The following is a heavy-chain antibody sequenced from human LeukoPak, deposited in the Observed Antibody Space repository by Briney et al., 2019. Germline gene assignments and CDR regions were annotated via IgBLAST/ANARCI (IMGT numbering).Heavy chain of an antibody. CDR2: IYYSGST. D-gene: IGHD6-13*01. CDR3: ARGPGGIAAAGYYFDY. J-gene: IGHJ4*02. V-gene: IGHV4-59*01. Sequence: PSETLSLTCTVSGGSISSYYWSWIRQPPGKGLEWIGYIYYSGSTNYNPSLKSRVTISVDTSKNQFPLKLSSVTAADTAVYYCARGPGGIAAAGYYFDYWGQGTLVTVSS. CDR1: GGSISSYY.